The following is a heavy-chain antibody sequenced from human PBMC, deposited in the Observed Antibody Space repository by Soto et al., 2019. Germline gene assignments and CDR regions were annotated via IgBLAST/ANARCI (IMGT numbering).Heavy chain of an antibody. Sequence: SETLSLTCAVSGGSISSGGYSWSWIRQPPGKGLEWIGYIYHSGSTYYNPSLKSRVTISVDRSKNQFSLKLSSVTAADTAVYYCARVSTVTTYFDYWGQGTLVTVSS. CDR2: IYHSGST. CDR1: GGSISSGGYS. J-gene: IGHJ4*02. D-gene: IGHD4-17*01. V-gene: IGHV4-30-2*01. CDR3: ARVSTVTTYFDY.